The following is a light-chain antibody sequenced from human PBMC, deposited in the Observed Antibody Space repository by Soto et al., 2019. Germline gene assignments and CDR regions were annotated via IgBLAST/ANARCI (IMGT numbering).Light chain of an antibody. CDR2: DAS. Sequence: DIQMTQSPSTLSASVGDRVIITCWASQSISSWLAWYQQKPGKAPKLLIYDASSLESGVPSRFSGSGSGTEFTLTISSLQSDDFATYYCQQYNSNSRTFGQGTKVEIK. CDR3: QQYNSNSRT. V-gene: IGKV1-5*01. CDR1: QSISSW. J-gene: IGKJ1*01.